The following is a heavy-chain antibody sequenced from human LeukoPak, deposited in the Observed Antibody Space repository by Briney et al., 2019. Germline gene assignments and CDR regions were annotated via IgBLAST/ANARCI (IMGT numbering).Heavy chain of an antibody. CDR1: GYIFTSYY. J-gene: IGHJ4*02. V-gene: IGHV1-46*01. D-gene: IGHD2/OR15-2a*01. Sequence: GASVKVSCKASGYIFTSYYMHRVRQAPGQGLEWMGIINPSGGSTSYTQKFQGRVTMTRDTSTTTVYMELSSLRSQDTAVYYCARHKEVGDYYYFDYWGQGTLVTVSS. CDR2: INPSGGST. CDR3: ARHKEVGDYYYFDY.